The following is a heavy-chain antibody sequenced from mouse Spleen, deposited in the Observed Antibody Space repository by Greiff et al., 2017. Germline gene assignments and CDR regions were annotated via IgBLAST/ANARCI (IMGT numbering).Heavy chain of an antibody. CDR2: ISSGGGNT. Sequence: DVKLVESGGGLVKPGGSLKLSCAASGFTFSSYAMSWVRQTPEKRLEWVATISSGGGNTYYPDSVKGRFTISRDNAKNTLYLQMSSLKSEDTAMYYCARDYRYDVGYFDVWGAGTTVTVSS. J-gene: IGHJ1*01. CDR1: GFTFSSYA. D-gene: IGHD2-14*01. CDR3: ARDYRYDVGYFDV. V-gene: IGHV5-9*04.